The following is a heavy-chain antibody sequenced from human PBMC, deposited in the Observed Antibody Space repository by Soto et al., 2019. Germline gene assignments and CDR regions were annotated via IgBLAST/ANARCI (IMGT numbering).Heavy chain of an antibody. CDR1: GYTFTNYW. CDR3: ARTAAAGKYYYGMDV. Sequence: GESLKISCKGSGYTFTNYWIGWVRQMPGKGLEWMGIMYPRDSDTRYSPSFQGRVTISADKSISTVYLQWSSLEASDTAMYYCARTAAAGKYYYGMDVWGQGTTVTVSS. V-gene: IGHV5-51*01. J-gene: IGHJ6*02. CDR2: MYPRDSDT. D-gene: IGHD6-13*01.